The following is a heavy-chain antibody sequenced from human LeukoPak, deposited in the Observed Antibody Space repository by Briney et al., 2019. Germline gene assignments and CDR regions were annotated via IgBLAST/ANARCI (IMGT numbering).Heavy chain of an antibody. J-gene: IGHJ6*03. CDR1: GFTVSSNY. V-gene: IGHV3-53*01. D-gene: IGHD3-10*01. CDR2: IYSGGST. Sequence: GGSLRLSCVASGFTVSSNYMSWVRQAPGKGLEWVSVIYSGGSTYYADSVKGRFTISRDNSKNTLYLQMSSLRAEDTAVYYCASGSGSYRTPYYYMDVWGTGTTVTVSS. CDR3: ASGSGSYRTPYYYMDV.